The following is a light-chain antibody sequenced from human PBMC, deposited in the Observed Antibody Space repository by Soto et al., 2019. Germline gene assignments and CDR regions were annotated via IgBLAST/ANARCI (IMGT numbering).Light chain of an antibody. CDR1: QSVSNN. CDR3: QQYGSSGT. CDR2: GAS. J-gene: IGKJ1*01. Sequence: EIVSSQSVAAVSVSPGERATLSCRASQSVSNNLAWYQQKPGQAPRLPIYGASTRATGIPARFSGSGSGTDFTLTISRLEPEDFAVYYCQQYGSSGTFGQGTKVDI. V-gene: IGKV3-15*01.